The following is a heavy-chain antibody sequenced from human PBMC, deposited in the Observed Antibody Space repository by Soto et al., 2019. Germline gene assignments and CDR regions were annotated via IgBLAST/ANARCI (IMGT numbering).Heavy chain of an antibody. J-gene: IGHJ6*02. CDR2: SSSSSSYI. CDR3: VRRYCSSTSCNAYGMDV. D-gene: IGHD2-2*01. V-gene: IGHV3-21*01. Sequence: GGSLTLSCSASGFSFSSHSMNWVCQAPGTGLERVSSSSSSSSYIYYADSVKGRFTISRDNAKNSLYLQMNSLRAADTAVYYCVRRYCSSTSCNAYGMDVWGQGTT. CDR1: GFSFSSHS.